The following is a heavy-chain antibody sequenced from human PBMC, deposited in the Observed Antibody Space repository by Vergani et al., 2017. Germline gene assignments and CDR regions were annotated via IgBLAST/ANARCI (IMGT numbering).Heavy chain of an antibody. CDR3: VYRKPEYGTTGSFYPFYYYSYMAV. V-gene: IGHV2-5*04. D-gene: IGHD1-7*01. CDR2: IYWNDDQ. Sequence: QITLKESGPTLVKPTQTLTLTCTFSGFSLNTHGVSVAWIRQPPGKALDWLALIYWNDDQHYSPSLNNRVTITKDTSKNQVFLTMTNMDYVDTGTYSCVYRKPEYGTTGSFYPFYYYSYMAVWGKGTTVTVSS. J-gene: IGHJ6*03. CDR1: GFSLNTHGVS.